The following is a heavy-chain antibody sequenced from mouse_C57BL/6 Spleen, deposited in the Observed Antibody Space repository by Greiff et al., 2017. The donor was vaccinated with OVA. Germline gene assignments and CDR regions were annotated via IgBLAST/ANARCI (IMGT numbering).Heavy chain of an antibody. V-gene: IGHV1-26*01. D-gene: IGHD2-5*01. CDR1: GYTFTDYY. CDR2: INPNNGGT. CDR3: AREGLYYRNYVGDY. J-gene: IGHJ2*01. Sequence: VQLQQSGPELVKPGASVKISCKASGYTFTDYYMNWVKQSHGKSLEWIGDINPNNGGTSYNQKFKGKATLTVDKSSSTAYMELRSLTSEDSAGYYCAREGLYYRNYVGDYWGQGTTLTVSS.